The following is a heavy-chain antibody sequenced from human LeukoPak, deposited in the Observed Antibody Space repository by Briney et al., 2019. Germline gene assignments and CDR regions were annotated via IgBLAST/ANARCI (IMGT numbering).Heavy chain of an antibody. CDR1: GFTVSSNY. CDR3: ARDSPDSSGYLFDL. CDR2: IYSGGST. J-gene: IGHJ2*01. V-gene: IGHV3-53*01. D-gene: IGHD3-22*01. Sequence: GGSLRFSCAASGFTVSSNYMSWVRQAPGKGLEWVSVIYSGGSTYYADSVKGRFTISRDNSKNTLYLQMNSLRAEDTAVYYCARDSPDSSGYLFDLWGRGTLVTVSS.